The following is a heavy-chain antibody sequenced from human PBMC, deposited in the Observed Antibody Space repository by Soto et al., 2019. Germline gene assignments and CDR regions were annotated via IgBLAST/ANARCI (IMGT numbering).Heavy chain of an antibody. D-gene: IGHD7-27*01. CDR3: GTGDPFDAFDI. CDR1: GFTFSSYW. J-gene: IGHJ3*02. CDR2: INSDGSST. V-gene: IGHV3-74*01. Sequence: GGSLRLSCAASGFTFSSYWMHWVRQAPGKGLVWVSRINSDGSSTSYADSVKGRFTISRDNAKNTLYLQMNSLRAEDTAVYYCGTGDPFDAFDIWGQGTMVTVSS.